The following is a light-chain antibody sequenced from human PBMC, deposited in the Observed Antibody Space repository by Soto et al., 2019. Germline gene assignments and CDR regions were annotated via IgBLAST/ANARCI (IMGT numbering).Light chain of an antibody. J-gene: IGLJ1*01. CDR1: SSDVGSYNR. Sequence: QSVLTQPPSVSGSPGRSVAISCSGTSSDVGSYNRVSWYQQPPGTAPKLMIYDVSNRPSGVPDRFSGSKSGNTASLTISGLQAEDEADYYCSSYTSSSTLYVFGTGTKVTVL. V-gene: IGLV2-18*02. CDR3: SSYTSSSTLYV. CDR2: DVS.